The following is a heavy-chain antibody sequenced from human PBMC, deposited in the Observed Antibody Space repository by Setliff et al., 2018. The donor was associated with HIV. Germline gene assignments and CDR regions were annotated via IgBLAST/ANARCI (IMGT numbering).Heavy chain of an antibody. CDR3: ARGGSRGLDY. D-gene: IGHD3-16*01. Sequence: SETLSLTCSVSSDSITTYYWTWIRQPVGKGLEWIGRIFTSGSTNYNPSLKSRVTMSFDRSKNQFSLKLTSMTAADTAVYYCARGGSRGLDYWGQGTLVTV. J-gene: IGHJ4*02. V-gene: IGHV4-4*07. CDR1: SDSITTYY. CDR2: IFTSGST.